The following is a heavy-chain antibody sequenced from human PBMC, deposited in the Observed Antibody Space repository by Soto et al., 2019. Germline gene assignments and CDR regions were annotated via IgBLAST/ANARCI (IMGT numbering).Heavy chain of an antibody. Sequence: PGGSLRLSCAASGFTFSSYGMHWVRQAPGKGLEWVAVISYDGSNKYYADSVKGRFTISRDNSKNTLYLQMNSLRAEDTAVYYCANALPGFVVPAAIDYWGQGTLVTVSS. CDR2: ISYDGSNK. CDR3: ANALPGFVVPAAIDY. D-gene: IGHD2-2*02. V-gene: IGHV3-30*18. CDR1: GFTFSSYG. J-gene: IGHJ4*02.